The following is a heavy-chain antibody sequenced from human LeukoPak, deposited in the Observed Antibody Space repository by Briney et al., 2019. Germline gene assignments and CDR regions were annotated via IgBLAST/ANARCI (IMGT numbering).Heavy chain of an antibody. J-gene: IGHJ6*03. CDR2: IYDSGST. CDR1: GGSISSYY. D-gene: IGHD5-24*01. V-gene: IGHV4-59*01. Sequence: SETLSLTCTVSGGSISSYYWSWIRQPPGKGLEWIGYIYDSGSTNYNPSLKSRVSISVDTSKNQFSLRLNSVTAADTAVYYCARGDSTGGDGYNYPTCYYFYMDVWGKGTTVTVSS. CDR3: ARGDSTGGDGYNYPTCYYFYMDV.